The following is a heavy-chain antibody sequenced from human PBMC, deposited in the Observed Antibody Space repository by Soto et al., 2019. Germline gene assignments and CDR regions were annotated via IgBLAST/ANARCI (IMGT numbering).Heavy chain of an antibody. CDR1: GGSSSDYY. CDR2: ISQSAGT. CDR3: ARGRGSRSIRPTYYYYGLDV. J-gene: IGHJ6*02. Sequence: SETLSLTCAVSGGSSSDYYWSWVRQPPGKGLEWIGEISQSAGTNYNPSLKSRVTISIDTSKKQFSLKLSSVSDADTAVYYCARGRGSRSIRPTYYYYGLDVWGQGTTVTVSS. V-gene: IGHV4-34*01. D-gene: IGHD2-15*01.